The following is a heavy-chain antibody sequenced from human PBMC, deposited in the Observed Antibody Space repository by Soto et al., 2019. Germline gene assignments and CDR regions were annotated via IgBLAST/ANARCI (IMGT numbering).Heavy chain of an antibody. CDR2: INPNSGGT. CDR3: ARAPSVTGRPNAFDI. D-gene: IGHD7-27*01. CDR1: GYTFTGYY. J-gene: IGHJ3*02. V-gene: IGHV1-2*04. Sequence: ASVKVSCKASGYTFTGYYMHWVRQAPGQGLEWMGWINPNSGGTNYAQKFRGWVTMTRDTSISTAYMELSRLRSDDTAVYYCARAPSVTGRPNAFDIWGQGTMVTVSS.